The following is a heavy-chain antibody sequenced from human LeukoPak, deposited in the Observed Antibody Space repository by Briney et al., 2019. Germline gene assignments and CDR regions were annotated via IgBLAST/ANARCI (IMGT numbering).Heavy chain of an antibody. CDR2: ISGSGDNT. J-gene: IGHJ4*02. D-gene: IGHD3-22*01. Sequence: GGSLRLSCAASGFTFKTYAMNWVRQPPGKGLEWVSGISGSGDNTYYTDSVKGRFTISRDNSKDTLYLQMNSLRAEDTAVYYCAKERSSGVYRLFDYWGQGTLVTVSS. CDR1: GFTFKTYA. V-gene: IGHV3-23*01. CDR3: AKERSSGVYRLFDY.